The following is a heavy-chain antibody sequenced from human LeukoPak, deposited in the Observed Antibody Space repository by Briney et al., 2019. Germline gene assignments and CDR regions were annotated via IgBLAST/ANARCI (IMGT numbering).Heavy chain of an antibody. J-gene: IGHJ4*02. D-gene: IGHD2-2*01. Sequence: SEALSLTCSISGGSISSYYWSWIRQPAGKGLEWIGRIHTSGSTDYNPSLKSRVTISVDTSKNQFSLKLSSVTAADTAVYYCARVVPAAILDYWGQGTLVTVSS. CDR2: IHTSGST. CDR3: ARVVPAAILDY. V-gene: IGHV4-4*07. CDR1: GGSISSYY.